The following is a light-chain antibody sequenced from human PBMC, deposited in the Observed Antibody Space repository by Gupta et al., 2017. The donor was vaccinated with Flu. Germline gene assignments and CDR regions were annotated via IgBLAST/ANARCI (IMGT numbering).Light chain of an antibody. Sequence: SYALTQPPSASVSPGQPASSTSCGGNLGDKYACCYQQRQGKSPVLVIYKDSKRTAGVPERFYGAKSGTTANMNIRGTQGVDDDDYYCQESDSSTGVFGGGTKLTVL. V-gene: IGLV3-1*01. CDR2: KDS. J-gene: IGLJ2*01. CDR3: QESDSSTGV. CDR1: NLGDKY.